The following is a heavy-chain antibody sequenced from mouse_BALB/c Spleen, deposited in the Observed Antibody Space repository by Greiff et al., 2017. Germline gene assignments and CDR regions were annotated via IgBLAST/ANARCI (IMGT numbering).Heavy chain of an antibody. Sequence: EVQLQQSGPELVKPGASVKISCKASGYSFTGYYMHWVKQSHVKSLEWIGRINPYNGATSYNQNFKDKASLTVDKSSSTAYMELHSLTSEDSAVYYCARHLYDRGLDYWGQGTSVTVSS. D-gene: IGHD2-14*01. CDR2: INPYNGAT. CDR1: GYSFTGYY. V-gene: IGHV1-26*01. J-gene: IGHJ4*01. CDR3: ARHLYDRGLDY.